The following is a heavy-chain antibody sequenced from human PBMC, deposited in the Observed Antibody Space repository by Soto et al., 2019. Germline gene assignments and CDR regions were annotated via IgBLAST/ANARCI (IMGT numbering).Heavy chain of an antibody. V-gene: IGHV3-7*01. D-gene: IGHD2-21*02. CDR1: GFTFSSYW. J-gene: IGHJ3*02. CDR2: IKQAGSEK. Sequence: GGSLRLSCAASGFTFSSYWMSWVRQAPGKGLEWVATIKQAGSEKYYVDSVKGRFTISRDNSKNSLYLQMNSLRAEYSAVYYRARSVVVTAAFDNWGQGTMVTVSS. CDR3: ARSVVVTAAFDN.